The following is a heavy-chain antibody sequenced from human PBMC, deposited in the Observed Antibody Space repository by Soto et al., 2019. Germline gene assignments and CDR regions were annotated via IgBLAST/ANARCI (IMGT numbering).Heavy chain of an antibody. CDR1: GFTFTSYW. CDR2: IGQDGSEK. J-gene: IGHJ4*02. V-gene: IGHV3-7*01. CDR3: AYKSQGYSGYDYYYFDH. Sequence: PGGSLRLSCEATGFTFTSYWMSWVRQAPGKGLEWVANIGQDGSEKYYVDSVKGRFTISRDNAKDSLYLQLNSLRAEDTAVYYYAYKSQGYSGYDYYYFDHWGPGTLVTVSS. D-gene: IGHD5-12*01.